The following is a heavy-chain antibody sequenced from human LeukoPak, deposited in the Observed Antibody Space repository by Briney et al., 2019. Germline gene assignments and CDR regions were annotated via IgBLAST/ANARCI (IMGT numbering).Heavy chain of an antibody. CDR3: VEDVVVIVAAKPGI. CDR2: ISSSGDST. D-gene: IGHD2-15*01. V-gene: IGHV3-23*01. Sequence: GGSLRLSCAASGFSFSTYATSWVRQAPGKGLEWVSSISSSGDSTYYADAVKGRFTISRDNSKNTLYLQMNSLRAEDTAVYYCVEDVVVIVAAKPGIWGQGTLVAVSS. J-gene: IGHJ1*01. CDR1: GFSFSTYA.